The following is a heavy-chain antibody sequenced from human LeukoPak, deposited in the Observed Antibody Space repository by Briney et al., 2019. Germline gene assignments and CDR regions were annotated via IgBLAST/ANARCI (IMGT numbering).Heavy chain of an antibody. CDR3: ARLAANTVDY. CDR2: SYYSGGT. Sequence: SETLSLNCTVSGGSIGRSSYYWGWIRQPPGKGLEWIGKSYYSGGTYYNPSLESRVTISVDTSKNQISLKVSSVTAADTAVYYCARLAANTVDYWGQGTLVTVSS. D-gene: IGHD4-17*01. V-gene: IGHV4-39*01. CDR1: GGSIGRSSYY. J-gene: IGHJ4*02.